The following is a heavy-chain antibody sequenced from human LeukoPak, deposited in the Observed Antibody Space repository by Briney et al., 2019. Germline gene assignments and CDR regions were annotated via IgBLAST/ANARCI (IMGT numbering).Heavy chain of an antibody. CDR3: ASTYSTGWNFEY. CDR2: INPNSGGT. D-gene: IGHD2-8*02. V-gene: IGHV1-2*02. CDR1: GYTFTGYY. J-gene: IGHJ4*02. Sequence: ASVKVSCKTSGYTFTGYYMHWVRQAPGQGLEWMGWINPNSGGTNCAQKFQGRVTMTRDTSSSAAYMELSGLRFDDTAIYYCASTYSTGWNFEYWGQGTLVTVSS.